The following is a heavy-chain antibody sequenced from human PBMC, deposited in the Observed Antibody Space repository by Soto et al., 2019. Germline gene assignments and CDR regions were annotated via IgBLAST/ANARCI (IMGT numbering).Heavy chain of an antibody. Sequence: SETLSLTCTVSGGSVSSGSHYWSWIRQPPGKGLEWIGYIYYGGSTNYNPSLKSRVTISVDTSKNQFSLELTSVTAADTAVYYCAREIGASIGYSCFDPWGQGTLVTVSS. CDR2: IYYGGST. CDR1: GGSVSSGSHY. D-gene: IGHD3-16*01. V-gene: IGHV4-61*01. J-gene: IGHJ5*02. CDR3: AREIGASIGYSCFDP.